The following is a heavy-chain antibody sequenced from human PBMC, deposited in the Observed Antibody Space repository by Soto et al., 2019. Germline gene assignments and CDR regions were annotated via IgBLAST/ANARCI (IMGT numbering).Heavy chain of an antibody. D-gene: IGHD3-22*01. CDR1: GFTFSSYA. CDR2: ISYDGSNK. V-gene: IGHV3-30-3*01. J-gene: IGHJ4*02. Sequence: PGGSLRLSCAASGFTFSSYAMHWVRQAPGKGLEWVAVISYDGSNKYYADSVKGRFTISRDNSKNTLYLQMNSLRAEDTAVYYWARGVDRSGYSSDYFDYWGQGTLVTVSS. CDR3: ARGVDRSGYSSDYFDY.